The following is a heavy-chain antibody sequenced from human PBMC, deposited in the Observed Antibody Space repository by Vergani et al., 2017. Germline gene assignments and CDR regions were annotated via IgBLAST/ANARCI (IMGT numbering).Heavy chain of an antibody. J-gene: IGHJ5*02. CDR2: IIPIFGTA. Sequence: QVQLVQSGAEVKKPGSSVKVSCKASGGTFSSYAISWVRQAPGQGLEWMGGIIPIFGTANYAQKFQCRVTITADEYTSTAYMELSSLRSEDTAVYYCARENCSSTSCYPYWFDPWGQGTLVTVSS. D-gene: IGHD2-2*01. CDR1: GGTFSSYA. V-gene: IGHV1-69*01. CDR3: ARENCSSTSCYPYWFDP.